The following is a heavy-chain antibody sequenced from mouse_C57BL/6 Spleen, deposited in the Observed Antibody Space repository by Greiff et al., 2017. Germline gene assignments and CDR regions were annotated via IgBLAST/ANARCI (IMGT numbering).Heavy chain of an antibody. J-gene: IGHJ2*01. D-gene: IGHD1-1*01. CDR3: AREGYYYGSSGNYFDY. CDR2: IYPSDSET. Sequence: VQLQQPGAELVRPGSSVKLSCKASGYTFTSYWMDWVKQRPGQGLEWIGNIYPSDSETHYNQKFKDKATLTVDKSSSTAYMQLSSLTAEDSAGYYCAREGYYYGSSGNYFDYWGQGTTLTVSS. CDR1: GYTFTSYW. V-gene: IGHV1-61*01.